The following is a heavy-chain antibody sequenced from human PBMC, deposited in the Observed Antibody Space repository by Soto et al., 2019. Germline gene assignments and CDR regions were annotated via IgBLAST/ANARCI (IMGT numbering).Heavy chain of an antibody. CDR2: IYYSGST. D-gene: IGHD2-2*01. CDR3: ARDVVVVPARALAFDI. J-gene: IGHJ3*02. V-gene: IGHV4-31*03. CDR1: GGSISSGGYY. Sequence: PSETLSLTCTFSGGSISSGGYYWSWIRQHPGKGLEWIGYIYYSGSTYYNPSLKSRVTISVDTSKNQFSLKLSSVTAADTAVYYCARDVVVVPARALAFDIWGQGTMVTVSS.